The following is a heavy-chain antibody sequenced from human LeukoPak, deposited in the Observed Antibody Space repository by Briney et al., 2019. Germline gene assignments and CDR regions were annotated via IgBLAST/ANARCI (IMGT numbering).Heavy chain of an antibody. Sequence: ASVKVSCKASGYTFTSYGISWVRQAPGQGPEWMGWIAVYNGDTKFLQKFQGRVTLTTDTSTNTAYMELRSLTSDDTAVYYCARQAGYSSRWYGGYYFDHWGQGTPVTVSA. CDR1: GYTFTSYG. CDR3: ARQAGYSSRWYGGYYFDH. J-gene: IGHJ4*02. V-gene: IGHV1-18*01. CDR2: IAVYNGDT. D-gene: IGHD5-18*01.